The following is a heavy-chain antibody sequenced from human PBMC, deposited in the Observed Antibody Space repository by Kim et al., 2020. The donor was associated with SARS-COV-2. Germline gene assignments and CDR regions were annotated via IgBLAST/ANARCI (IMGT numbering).Heavy chain of an antibody. V-gene: IGHV3-64*02. CDR3: ARRGRSRGAFDI. J-gene: IGHJ3*02. CDR2: ISSNGGST. D-gene: IGHD3-10*01. Sequence: GGSLRLSCAASGFTFSSYAMHWVRQAPGKGLEYVSAISSNGGSTYYADSVKGRFTISRDNSKNTLYLQMGSLRAEDMAVYYCARRGRSRGAFDIWGQGTMVTVSP. CDR1: GFTFSSYA.